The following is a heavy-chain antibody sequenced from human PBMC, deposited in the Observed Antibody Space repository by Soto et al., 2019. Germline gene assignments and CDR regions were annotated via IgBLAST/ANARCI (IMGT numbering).Heavy chain of an antibody. CDR3: TTDVGPMVRGVIKGYYYGMDV. V-gene: IGHV3-15*01. J-gene: IGHJ6*02. D-gene: IGHD3-10*01. Sequence: GGSLRLSCAASGFTFSNALMSWVRQAPGKGLEWVGRIKSKTDGGTTDYAAPVKGRFTISRDDSKNTLYLQMNSLKTEDTAVYHCTTDVGPMVRGVIKGYYYGMDVWGQGTTVTVSS. CDR1: GFTFSNAL. CDR2: IKSKTDGGTT.